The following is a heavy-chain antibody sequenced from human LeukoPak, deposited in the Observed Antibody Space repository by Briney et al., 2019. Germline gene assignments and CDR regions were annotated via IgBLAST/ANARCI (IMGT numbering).Heavy chain of an antibody. CDR2: IWYDGSNK. D-gene: IGHD5-12*01. J-gene: IGHJ4*02. V-gene: IGHV3-33*01. Sequence: GGSLRLSCAASGFTFSSYGMHWVRQAPGKGLEWVAVIWYDGSNKYYADSVKGRFTISRDNSKNTLYLQMNSLRAEDTAVYYCARDHSGYDWGYFDYWGQGTLVTVSS. CDR1: GFTFSSYG. CDR3: ARDHSGYDWGYFDY.